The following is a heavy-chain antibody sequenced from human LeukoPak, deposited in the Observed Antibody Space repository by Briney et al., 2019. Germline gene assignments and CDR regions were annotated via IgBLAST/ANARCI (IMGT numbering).Heavy chain of an antibody. CDR3: AREEDGWFDP. J-gene: IGHJ5*02. D-gene: IGHD2-15*01. V-gene: IGHV3-21*01. Sequence: ARSLRLSCTASGFTFSRYTMNWVRQAQGKGLEWVSSISSSSSYIYYADSVKGRFTISRDNAKNSLYLQMNSLRAEDTAVYYCAREEDGWFDPWGQGTLVTVSS. CDR2: ISSSSSYI. CDR1: GFTFSRYT.